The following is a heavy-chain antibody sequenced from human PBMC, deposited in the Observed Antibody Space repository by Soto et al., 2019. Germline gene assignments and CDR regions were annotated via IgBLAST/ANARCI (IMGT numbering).Heavy chain of an antibody. Sequence: SQTLSLTCAIPGDSVSSNSAAWNWIRQSPSRGLEWLGRTYYRSKWYNDYAVSVKSRITINPDTSKNQFSLQLNSVTPEDTAVYYCATMGVDSGSGWFFDIWGQGTMVTVSS. CDR3: ATMGVDSGSGWFFDI. D-gene: IGHD6-19*01. CDR1: GDSVSSNSAA. J-gene: IGHJ3*02. CDR2: TYYRSKWYN. V-gene: IGHV6-1*01.